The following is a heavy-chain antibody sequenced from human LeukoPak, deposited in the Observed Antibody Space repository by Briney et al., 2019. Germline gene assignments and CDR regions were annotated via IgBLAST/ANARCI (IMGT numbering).Heavy chain of an antibody. D-gene: IGHD6-13*01. CDR2: ISGSGGST. Sequence: PGGSLRLSCAASGFTFSSYAMSWVRKAPGKGLEWVSAISGSGGSTYYADSVKGRFTISRDNSKNTLYLQMNSLRAEDTAVYYCAKDPFIAAAGYYYYGMDVWGQGTTVTVSS. CDR3: AKDPFIAAAGYYYYGMDV. J-gene: IGHJ6*02. CDR1: GFTFSSYA. V-gene: IGHV3-23*01.